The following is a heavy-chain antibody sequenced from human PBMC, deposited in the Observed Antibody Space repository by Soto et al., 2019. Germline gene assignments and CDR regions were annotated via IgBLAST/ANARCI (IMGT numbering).Heavy chain of an antibody. CDR3: AKLGSSSWSPHYYFDY. CDR1: GFTFNNYA. V-gene: IGHV3-23*01. CDR2: ITGSGSDT. J-gene: IGHJ4*02. Sequence: GGSLRLSCAASGFTFNNYAMGWVRQAPGKGLEWVSAITGSGSDTYYVDSVKGRFTISRDNSKNTVYLQMNSLRAEDMALYYCAKLGSSSWSPHYYFDYWGQGTLVTVSS. D-gene: IGHD2-2*01.